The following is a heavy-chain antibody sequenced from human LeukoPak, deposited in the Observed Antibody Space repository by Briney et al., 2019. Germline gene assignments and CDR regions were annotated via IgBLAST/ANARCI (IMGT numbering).Heavy chain of an antibody. V-gene: IGHV3-33*01. CDR1: GFTFSNYG. CDR2: MWYDESKE. J-gene: IGHJ6*02. D-gene: IGHD3-10*01. CDR3: ARDPYYGSGKYYHGMDL. Sequence: QPGRSLTLSCAASGFTFSNYGMHWIRHAQGNGLERMAVMWYDESKEYSGDSVKGRFTISRDESKDTLYLQMNSLRAEDTAVYYCARDPYYGSGKYYHGMDLWGQGTTVTVAS.